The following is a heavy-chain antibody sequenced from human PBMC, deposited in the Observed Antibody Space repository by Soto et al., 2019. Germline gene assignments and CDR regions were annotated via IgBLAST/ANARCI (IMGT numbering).Heavy chain of an antibody. J-gene: IGHJ4*02. CDR3: ARRWGRTFDY. Sequence: PSETLSLTCTVSGGSISSYYWSWIRQPPGKGLEWIGYIYYSGSTSYNPSLKSRVTISVDTSKNQFSLKLSSVTAADTAVYYCARRWGRTFDYWGQGPLVTVSS. CDR1: GGSISSYY. CDR2: IYYSGST. V-gene: IGHV4-59*08. D-gene: IGHD7-27*01.